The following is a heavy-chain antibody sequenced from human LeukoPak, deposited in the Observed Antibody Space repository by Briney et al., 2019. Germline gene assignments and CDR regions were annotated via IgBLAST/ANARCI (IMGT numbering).Heavy chain of an antibody. CDR2: IYYSGST. CDR1: GGSISSGDYY. Sequence: PSQTLSLTCTVSGGSISSGDYYWSWIRQPPGKGLEWIGYIYYSGSTYYNPSLKSRVTISVDTSKNQFSLKLSSVTAADTAVYYCARGRGLLKYYFDYWGQGTLVTVSS. CDR3: ARGRGLLKYYFDY. J-gene: IGHJ4*02. D-gene: IGHD3-10*01. V-gene: IGHV4-30-4*01.